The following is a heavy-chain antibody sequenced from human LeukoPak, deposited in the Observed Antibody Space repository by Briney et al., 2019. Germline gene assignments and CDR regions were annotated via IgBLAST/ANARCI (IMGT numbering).Heavy chain of an antibody. V-gene: IGHV4-39*07. D-gene: IGHD1-26*01. J-gene: IGHJ4*02. CDR1: GGSISSSSYY. Sequence: SGTLSLTCAVSGGSISSSSYYWGWIRQPPGKGLEWIGSIYYSGSTYYNPSLKSRVTISVDTSKNQFSLKLSSVTAADTAVYYCASGPRSGSYDFWGQGALVIVSS. CDR2: IYYSGST. CDR3: ASGPRSGSYDF.